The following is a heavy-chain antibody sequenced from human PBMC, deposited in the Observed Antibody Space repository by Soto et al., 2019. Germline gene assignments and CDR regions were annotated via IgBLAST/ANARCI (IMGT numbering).Heavy chain of an antibody. J-gene: IGHJ4*02. V-gene: IGHV4-59*01. CDR1: GGSISSYY. CDR2: IYYMGRT. Sequence: PSETLALTCTVSGGSISSYYWKWIRQPPGKGLEWIGYIYYMGRTNYNSSLKSRVTMSIDTSKNQFSLKLSSVTAADTAIYYCARDAVGATHFDYWGQGAPVTVSS. D-gene: IGHD1-26*01. CDR3: ARDAVGATHFDY.